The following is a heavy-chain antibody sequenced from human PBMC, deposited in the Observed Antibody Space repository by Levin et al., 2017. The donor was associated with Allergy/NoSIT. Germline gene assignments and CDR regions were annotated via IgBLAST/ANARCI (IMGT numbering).Heavy chain of an antibody. CDR3: ARHRVEMYTMYYFDY. V-gene: IGHV4-59*08. CDR2: INYSGHT. CDR1: GGSMRDYY. D-gene: IGHD5-24*01. J-gene: IGHJ4*02. Sequence: PSETLSLTCSVSGGSMRDYYWNWIRQSPGNGLEWLGYINYSGHTNYHPTLRGRVTMSLYTSKDQFSLQLNSVTAADTAFYYCARHRVEMYTMYYFDYWGQGILVTVSS.